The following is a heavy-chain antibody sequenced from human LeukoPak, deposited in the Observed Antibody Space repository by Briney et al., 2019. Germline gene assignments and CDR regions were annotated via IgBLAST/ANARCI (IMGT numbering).Heavy chain of an antibody. V-gene: IGHV3-64*04. CDR1: GLSFSNYA. CDR2: ISSNGGST. CDR3: AKDITMIRGSAFDI. D-gene: IGHD3-22*01. J-gene: IGHJ3*02. Sequence: PGGSLRLSCSASGLSFSNYAMHWVRQAPGKGLEYVSAISSNGGSTYYADSVKGRFTISRDNSKNTLYLQMNSLRAEDTAVYYCAKDITMIRGSAFDIWGQGTMVTVSS.